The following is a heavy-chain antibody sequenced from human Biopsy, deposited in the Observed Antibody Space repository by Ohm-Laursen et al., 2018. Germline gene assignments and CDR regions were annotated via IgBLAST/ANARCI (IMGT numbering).Heavy chain of an antibody. CDR1: GDSISSYY. J-gene: IGHJ2*01. CDR2: VYYTGST. V-gene: IGHV4-59*01. CDR3: ARDRGYFSDRTVPGYFDL. Sequence: TLSLTCTVSGDSISSYYWSWIRQPPGKGLQWIGYVYYTGSTDYNPSLQSRVTISVDTSKNHFPLRLRSVTPAGTAIYYCARDRGYFSDRTVPGYFDLWGRGTLVTVSS. D-gene: IGHD3-22*01.